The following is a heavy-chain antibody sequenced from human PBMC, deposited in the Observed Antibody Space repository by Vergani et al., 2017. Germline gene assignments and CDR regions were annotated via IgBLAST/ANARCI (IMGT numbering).Heavy chain of an antibody. D-gene: IGHD3-10*01. CDR1: GGSISSGGYS. J-gene: IGHJ4*02. CDR3: ARELLWFGESRGYFDY. V-gene: IGHV4-30-2*01. CDR2: SYHSGSN. Sequence: QLQLQESGSGLVKPSQTLSLTCADSGGSISSGGYSWSWIRQPQGKGLEWIGYSYHSGSNYYNTSLKSLVTISVDRYKNQFSLKLSSVTAADTAVYYWARELLWFGESRGYFDYWGQGTLVTVSS.